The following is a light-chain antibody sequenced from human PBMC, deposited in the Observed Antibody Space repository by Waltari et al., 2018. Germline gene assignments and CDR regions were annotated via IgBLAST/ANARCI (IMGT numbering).Light chain of an antibody. Sequence: QAVVTQEPSLTVSPGGTVTLTCASNTGAVTSGHYPNWIQQRPGQGPRTLMYNTNKREACTPGLFAGSILGGKAALTLSGVPPVDEADYYCLLYYRTVPSWVFGAGTKLTVL. CDR1: TGAVTSGHY. J-gene: IGLJ3*02. CDR3: LLYYRTVPSWV. V-gene: IGLV7-43*01. CDR2: NTN.